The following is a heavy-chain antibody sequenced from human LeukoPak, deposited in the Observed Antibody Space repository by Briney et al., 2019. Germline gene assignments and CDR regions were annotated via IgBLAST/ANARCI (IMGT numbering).Heavy chain of an antibody. CDR3: AREYGFGSGSYYP. D-gene: IGHD3-10*01. J-gene: IGHJ5*02. Sequence: PGGSLRLSCAASGFTFSNYDMSWVRQTPGKGLEWVSAIKGRFTISRDNSNNTLYLQMNSLRAEDTAVYYCAREYGFGSGSYYPWGQGTLVTVSS. CDR1: GFTFSNYD. CDR2: I. V-gene: IGHV3-23*01.